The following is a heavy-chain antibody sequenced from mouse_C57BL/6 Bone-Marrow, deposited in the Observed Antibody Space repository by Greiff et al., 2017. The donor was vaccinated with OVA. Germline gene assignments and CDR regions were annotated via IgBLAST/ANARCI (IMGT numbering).Heavy chain of an antibody. Sequence: VQLQQSGPGLVQPSQSLSITCTVSGFSLTSYGVHWVRQSPGKGLEWLGVIWSGGSTDYNAAFISRLSISKDNSKSQVFFKMNSLQADDTAIYYCARNFPYYYGSSLFDYWGQSTTLTVSS. CDR2: IWSGGST. V-gene: IGHV2-2*01. CDR1: GFSLTSYG. D-gene: IGHD1-1*01. J-gene: IGHJ2*01. CDR3: ARNFPYYYGSSLFDY.